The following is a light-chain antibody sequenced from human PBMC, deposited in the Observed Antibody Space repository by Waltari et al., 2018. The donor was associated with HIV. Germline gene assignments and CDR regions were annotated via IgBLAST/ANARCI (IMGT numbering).Light chain of an antibody. CDR1: QSIRTN. Sequence: ILMTQSPVTLSVSPGERATLSCWASQSIRTNLVWYEQKPGQTPRLLIYGASTRATGTPARFSGSGSGTEFTLTISSLQSEDLAFYYCQQYHNWPITFGGGTKVEIK. V-gene: IGKV3D-15*01. J-gene: IGKJ4*01. CDR2: GAS. CDR3: QQYHNWPIT.